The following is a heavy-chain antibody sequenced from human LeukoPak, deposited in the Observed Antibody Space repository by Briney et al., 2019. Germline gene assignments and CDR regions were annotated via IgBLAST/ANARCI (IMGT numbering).Heavy chain of an antibody. CDR1: GFTFSRYG. D-gene: IGHD4-17*01. CDR3: VKETNGDVPYFDY. J-gene: IGHJ4*02. V-gene: IGHV3-23*01. CDR2: ISGSGGST. Sequence: PGGSLRLSCAASGFTFSRYGMTWVRQAPGKGLEWVSAISGSGGSTYYADSVKGRFTISRDNSKNTLYLQMNSLRAEDTAVYYCVKETNGDVPYFDYWGQGTLVTVSS.